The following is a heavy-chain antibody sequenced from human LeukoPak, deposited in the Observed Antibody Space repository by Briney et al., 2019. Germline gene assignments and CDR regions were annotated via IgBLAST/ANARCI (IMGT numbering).Heavy chain of an antibody. J-gene: IGHJ4*02. Sequence: GASVKVSCKASGGTFSSYAISWVRQAPGQGLEWMGGIIPIFGTANYAQKFQGRVTITADESTSTAYMELSSLRSEDTAVYCCARGAQIMVLENWGQGTLVTVSS. CDR1: GGTFSSYA. D-gene: IGHD1-1*01. CDR2: IIPIFGTA. CDR3: ARGAQIMVLEN. V-gene: IGHV1-69*13.